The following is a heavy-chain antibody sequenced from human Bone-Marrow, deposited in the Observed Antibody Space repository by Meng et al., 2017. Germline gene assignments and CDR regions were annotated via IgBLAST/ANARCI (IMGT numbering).Heavy chain of an antibody. Sequence: ASVKVSCKASGYTFTSNDINWVRQATGQGLEWMGWMNPNSGNTGYAQKFQGRVTITRNTSISTAYMELSSLRSEDTAVYYCARGHYYDTLGGWFDPWGQGTLVTVSS. D-gene: IGHD3-22*01. V-gene: IGHV1-8*03. CDR1: GYTFTSND. CDR2: MNPNSGNT. CDR3: ARGHYYDTLGGWFDP. J-gene: IGHJ5*02.